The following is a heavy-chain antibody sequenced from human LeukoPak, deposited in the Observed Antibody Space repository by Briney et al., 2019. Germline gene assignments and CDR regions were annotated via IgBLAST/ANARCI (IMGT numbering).Heavy chain of an antibody. CDR1: GFTFDDYA. CDR3: AKDLGQDLYSSSSFDY. D-gene: IGHD6-13*01. Sequence: QPGRSLRLSCAASGFTFDDYAMHWVRQAPGKGLEWVSGISWNSGSIGYADSVKGRFTISRDNAKNSLYLQMNSLRAEDTALYYCAKDLGQDLYSSSSFDYWGQGTLVTVSS. V-gene: IGHV3-9*01. CDR2: ISWNSGSI. J-gene: IGHJ4*02.